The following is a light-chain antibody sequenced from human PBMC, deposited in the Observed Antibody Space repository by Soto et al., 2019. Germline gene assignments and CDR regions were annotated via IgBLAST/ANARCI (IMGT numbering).Light chain of an antibody. J-gene: IGKJ3*01. Sequence: EIVMTQSPATLSVSPGEGATLSCRASQSVSTNLAWYRQTPGQAPRLLIYAASTRATGIPARFSGSGSGTEFTLTISSLQSEDTATYYCQQYDNLPLTFGPGTKVEIK. V-gene: IGKV3D-15*01. CDR1: QSVSTN. CDR2: AAS. CDR3: QQYDNLPLT.